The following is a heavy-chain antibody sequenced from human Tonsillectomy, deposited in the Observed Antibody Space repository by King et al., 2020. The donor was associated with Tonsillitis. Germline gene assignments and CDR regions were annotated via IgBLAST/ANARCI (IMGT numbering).Heavy chain of an antibody. Sequence: SCYSMNSGFYWGWIRQTPGKGLDCIATIYHSGCTYYNPSLKTRVTISVDTSKNQFSLKLSSVTAADTAVYYCARDRGSTGFFDYWGQGTLVNVSS. D-gene: IGHD5-12*01. J-gene: IGHJ4*02. CDR1: CYSMNSGFY. CDR2: IYHSGCT. V-gene: IGHV4-38-2*02. CDR3: ARDRGSTGFFDY.